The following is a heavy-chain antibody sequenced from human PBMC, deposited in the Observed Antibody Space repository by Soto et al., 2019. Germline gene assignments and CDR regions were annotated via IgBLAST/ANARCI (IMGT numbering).Heavy chain of an antibody. CDR1: GYTFTNYG. V-gene: IGHV1-18*01. CDR2: ISGYNGNT. CDR3: AREGQAPYYYYGMDV. Sequence: QVQVVQSGDEVKKPGASVKVSCKASGYTFTNYGFSWVRQDPGQGLEWMGWISGYNGNTKYAEKFQGRVTMTTVTSTSTAHMELRRLRSDDTAVYYCAREGQAPYYYYGMDVWGQGTAVTVSS. J-gene: IGHJ6*02.